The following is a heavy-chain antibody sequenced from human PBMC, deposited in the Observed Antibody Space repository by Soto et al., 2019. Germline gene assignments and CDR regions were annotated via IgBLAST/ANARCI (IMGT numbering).Heavy chain of an antibody. Sequence: LRLSCAASGFTFSSYWMHWVRQGPGKGLVWVSRVNSDESTTSYADPVKGRFTISRDNAKNTLYLQMSSLRVEDTALYYCVCFECGRTAVVTAMEANGYWGQGTLVTVSS. J-gene: IGHJ4*02. CDR2: VNSDESTT. V-gene: IGHV3-74*01. CDR1: GFTFSSYW. CDR3: VCFECGRTAVVTAMEANGY. D-gene: IGHD2-21*02.